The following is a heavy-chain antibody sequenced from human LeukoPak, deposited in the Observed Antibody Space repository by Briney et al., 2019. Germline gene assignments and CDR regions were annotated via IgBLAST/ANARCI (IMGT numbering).Heavy chain of an antibody. Sequence: GGSLRLSCAASGFTFSSYWMHWVRQAPGKGLVWVSRINSDGSSTSYADSVKGRFTISRDNAKNTLYLQMNSLRAEDTAVYYCARVYDSSGYYSDDAFDIWGQGTMVTVSS. CDR1: GFTFSSYW. CDR2: INSDGSST. CDR3: ARVYDSSGYYSDDAFDI. D-gene: IGHD3-22*01. J-gene: IGHJ3*02. V-gene: IGHV3-74*01.